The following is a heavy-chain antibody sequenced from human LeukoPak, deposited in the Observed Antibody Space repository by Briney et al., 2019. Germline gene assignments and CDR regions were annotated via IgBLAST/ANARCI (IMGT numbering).Heavy chain of an antibody. D-gene: IGHD2-2*01. CDR1: GGTFSSYA. V-gene: IGHV1-69*13. Sequence: SVKVSCKASGGTFSSYAISWVRQAPGQGLEWMGGIIPILGTANYAQKFQGRVTITADESTSTAYMELSSLRSEDTAVYYCARGGYCSSTSCLYYYYGMDVWGQGTTVTVSS. CDR3: ARGGYCSSTSCLYYYYGMDV. J-gene: IGHJ6*02. CDR2: IIPILGTA.